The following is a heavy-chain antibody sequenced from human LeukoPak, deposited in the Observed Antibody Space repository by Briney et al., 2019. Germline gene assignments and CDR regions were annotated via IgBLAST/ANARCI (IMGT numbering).Heavy chain of an antibody. CDR2: TSNSGST. CDR3: ARFFTGETWIQPITDY. D-gene: IGHD5-18*01. CDR1: GVSVSNFY. Sequence: SETLSLTCSVSGVSVSNFYWNWIRQPPGKGLEWIGYTSNSGSTNYNPSLKSRVTLSVDTSKNQLSLRLRSVTAADTAVYYCARFFTGETWIQPITDYWGQGTLVTVSS. V-gene: IGHV4-59*02. J-gene: IGHJ4*02.